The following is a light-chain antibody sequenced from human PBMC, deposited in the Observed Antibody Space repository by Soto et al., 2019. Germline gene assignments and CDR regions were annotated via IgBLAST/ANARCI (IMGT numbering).Light chain of an antibody. CDR1: SSNIGGNT. J-gene: IGLJ3*02. CDR2: TNN. Sequence: QAVVTQPPSASGTPGQRVTVSCSGSSSNIGGNTVNWYQQVPGSAPKLLIYTNNQRPSGIPDRFSGSKSGTSASLAISGLQSEDEADYFCAAWDDSLNGWVFGGGTKLTVL. V-gene: IGLV1-44*01. CDR3: AAWDDSLNGWV.